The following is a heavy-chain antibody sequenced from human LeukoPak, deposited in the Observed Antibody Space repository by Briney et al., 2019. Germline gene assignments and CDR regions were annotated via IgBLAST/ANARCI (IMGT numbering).Heavy chain of an antibody. V-gene: IGHV1-18*01. CDR2: ISAYNGNT. Sequence: ASVKVSCKASGYTFTSYGISWVRQAPGQGLEWMGWISAYNGNTNYAQKLQGRVTMTTDTSTSTAYMELRSLRSDDTAVYYCAVGTGGAAAGPILDYWGQGTLVTVSS. CDR1: GYTFTSYG. CDR3: AVGTGGAAAGPILDY. J-gene: IGHJ4*02. D-gene: IGHD6-13*01.